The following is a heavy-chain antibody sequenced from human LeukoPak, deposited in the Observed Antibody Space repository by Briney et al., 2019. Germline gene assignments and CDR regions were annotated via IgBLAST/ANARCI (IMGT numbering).Heavy chain of an antibody. V-gene: IGHV1-69*05. CDR1: GGTFSSYA. CDR3: ARAHPNGGNLHAWFDP. D-gene: IGHD4-23*01. CDR2: IIPIFGTA. J-gene: IGHJ5*02. Sequence: SVKVSCKASGGTFSSYAISWVRQAPGQGLEWMGGIIPIFGTANYAQKFQGRVTITTDESTSTAYMELSSLRSEDTAVYYCARAHPNGGNLHAWFDPWGQGTLVTVSS.